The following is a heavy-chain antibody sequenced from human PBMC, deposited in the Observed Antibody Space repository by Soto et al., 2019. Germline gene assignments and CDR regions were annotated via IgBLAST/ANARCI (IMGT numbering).Heavy chain of an antibody. CDR3: AKKRGSPFDY. CDR2: ISSSGGST. J-gene: IGHJ4*02. Sequence: PGGSLRLSCVASGFTFSRYAMNWVRQAPGKGLEWVSTISSSGGSTYYADSVMGRFTISRDNSKNTLYLQMNSLRAEDTALYYCAKKRGSPFDYWGQGTLVTVSS. D-gene: IGHD2-15*01. CDR1: GFTFSRYA. V-gene: IGHV3-23*01.